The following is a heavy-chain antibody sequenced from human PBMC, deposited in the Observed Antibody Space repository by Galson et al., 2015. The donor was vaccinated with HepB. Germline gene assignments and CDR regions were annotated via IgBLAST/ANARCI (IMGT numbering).Heavy chain of an antibody. D-gene: IGHD3-10*01. J-gene: IGHJ6*02. CDR3: ARVEATITMVRGVIYYYSYGMDV. V-gene: IGHV3-74*01. Sequence: SLRLSCAASGFTFSSYWMHWVRQAPGKGLVWVSRINSDGTSTSNADSVKGRFTISRDNAKNTLYLQMSSLRAEDTAVYYCARVEATITMVRGVIYYYSYGMDVWGQGTTVTVSS. CDR2: INSDGTST. CDR1: GFTFSSYW.